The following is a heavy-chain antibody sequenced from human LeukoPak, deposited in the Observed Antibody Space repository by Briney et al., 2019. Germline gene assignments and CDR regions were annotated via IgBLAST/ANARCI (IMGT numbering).Heavy chain of an antibody. V-gene: IGHV4-39*07. D-gene: IGHD6-19*01. J-gene: IGHJ4*02. Sequence: SETLSLTCTVSGGSISSSSYYWGWIRQPPGKGLEWIGSIYYSGSTYYNPSLKSRVTISVDKSRNQFSLKLSSVTAADTAVYYCASNSYSSGWSSFDYWGQGTLVTVSS. CDR1: GGSISSSSYY. CDR2: IYYSGST. CDR3: ASNSYSSGWSSFDY.